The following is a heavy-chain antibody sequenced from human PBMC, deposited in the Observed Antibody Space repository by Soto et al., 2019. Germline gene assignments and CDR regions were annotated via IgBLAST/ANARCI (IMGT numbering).Heavy chain of an antibody. CDR1: KLTVGSSY. D-gene: IGHD2-15*01. V-gene: IGHV3-53*01. J-gene: IGHJ4*02. CDR2: IYSGGLT. Sequence: GGSLRLSCAASKLTVGSSYMTWVRQAPGKGLEWVSVIYSGGLTYYADSVKGRFTISRDTSKNTLYLQMNTLRADDTAVYYCASSAGVCSGGSCYDYWGQGNLVTVSS. CDR3: ASSAGVCSGGSCYDY.